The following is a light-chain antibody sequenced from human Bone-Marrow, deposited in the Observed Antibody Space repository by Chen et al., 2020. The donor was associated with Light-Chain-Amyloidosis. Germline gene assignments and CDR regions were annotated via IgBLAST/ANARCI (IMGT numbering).Light chain of an antibody. CDR2: EVV. CDR1: SSDIGGHDF. CDR3: SSYTSTSTLWV. J-gene: IGLJ3*02. Sequence: QSALTQPASVSGSPGQSITISCTGTSSDIGGHDFVSWYQQYPGKAPKLLIYEVVIRPSGVSNRFSGSKSGNTASMTVAGLQAEDEGTYYCSSYTSTSTLWVFGGGTNLDVL. V-gene: IGLV2-14*01.